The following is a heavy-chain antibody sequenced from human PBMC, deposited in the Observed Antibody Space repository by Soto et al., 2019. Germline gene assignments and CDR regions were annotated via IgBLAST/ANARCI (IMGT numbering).Heavy chain of an antibody. J-gene: IGHJ5*01. V-gene: IGHV4-39*01. CDR1: GVSIHNSHSF. CDR2: VYYSGGA. Sequence: PSETLSLTCAASGVSIHNSHSFWGWIRQPPGKGLELIANVYYSGGAHYNPSFKSRVTISVDTATNQVSLRMSSVTAADTAVYFCGRVVEGATRHTDFDSWGQGTLVTVSS. D-gene: IGHD2-21*01. CDR3: GRVVEGATRHTDFDS.